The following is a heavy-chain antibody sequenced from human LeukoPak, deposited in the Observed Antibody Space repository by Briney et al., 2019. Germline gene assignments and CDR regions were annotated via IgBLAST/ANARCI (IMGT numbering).Heavy chain of an antibody. J-gene: IGHJ4*02. CDR1: GGSFSGYY. Sequence: SETLSLTCAVYGGSFSGYYWSWIRQPPGKGLEWIGEINHSGSTNYNPSLKSRVTISVDASKNQFSLKLSSVTAADTAVYYCARGLWYYDSSGYYPFYYFDYWGQGALVTVSS. CDR2: INHSGST. V-gene: IGHV4-34*01. D-gene: IGHD3-22*01. CDR3: ARGLWYYDSSGYYPFYYFDY.